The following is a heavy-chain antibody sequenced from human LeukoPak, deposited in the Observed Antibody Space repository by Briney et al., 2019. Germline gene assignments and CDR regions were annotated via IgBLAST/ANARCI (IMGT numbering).Heavy chain of an antibody. Sequence: ASETLSLTCTVSGGSISSYYWSWIRQPPGKGLEWIRYIYYSGSTNYNPSLKSRVTISVDTSKNQFSLKLSSVTAADTAVYYCARGRGSYNGEIDYWGQGTLVTVSS. CDR3: ARGRGSYNGEIDY. V-gene: IGHV4-59*01. D-gene: IGHD1-26*01. CDR1: GGSISSYY. CDR2: IYYSGST. J-gene: IGHJ4*02.